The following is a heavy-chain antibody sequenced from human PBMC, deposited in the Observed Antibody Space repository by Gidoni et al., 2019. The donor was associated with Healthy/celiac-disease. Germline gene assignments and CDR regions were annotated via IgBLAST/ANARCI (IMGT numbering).Heavy chain of an antibody. V-gene: IGHV4-39*07. CDR1: GCSISSSSYY. D-gene: IGHD3-9*01. Sequence: QLQLQESGPGLVKPSETLSLTCTFSGCSISSSSYYWGWIRQPPGKGLGWIGSIYYSGSTYYNPYLKSRVTISVDTSKNQFSLKLRYVTAADTAVYYCERVVIKTNWFDPWGQGTLVTVSS. CDR3: ERVVIKTNWFDP. CDR2: IYYSGST. J-gene: IGHJ5*02.